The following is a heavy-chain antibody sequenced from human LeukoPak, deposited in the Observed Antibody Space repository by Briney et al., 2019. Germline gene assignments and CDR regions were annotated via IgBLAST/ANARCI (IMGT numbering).Heavy chain of an antibody. V-gene: IGHV3-9*01. CDR2: ISWNSGFI. J-gene: IGHJ4*02. CDR3: ARDVYYYDSSGYYSSFSDY. D-gene: IGHD3-22*01. CDR1: GFTFDDYA. Sequence: PGGSLRLSCAASGFTFDDYAMHWVRQAPGKGLEWVSGISWNSGFIGYADSVKGRFTISRDNAKNSLYLQMNSLRAEDTAVYYCARDVYYYDSSGYYSSFSDYWGQGTLVTVSS.